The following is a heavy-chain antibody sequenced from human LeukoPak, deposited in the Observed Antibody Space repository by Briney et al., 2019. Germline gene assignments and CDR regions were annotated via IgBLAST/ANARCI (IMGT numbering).Heavy chain of an antibody. Sequence: SETLSLTCTVSGGSISSYYWSWIRQPPGKGLEWIGYIYYSGSTNYNPSLKSRVTISVDTSKNQFSLKLSSVTAADTAVYYCARDITSRYSSSSDYYYYYMDVWGKGPRSPSP. J-gene: IGHJ6*03. V-gene: IGHV4-59*01. CDR3: ARDITSRYSSSSDYYYYYMDV. CDR1: GGSISSYY. D-gene: IGHD6-6*01. CDR2: IYYSGST.